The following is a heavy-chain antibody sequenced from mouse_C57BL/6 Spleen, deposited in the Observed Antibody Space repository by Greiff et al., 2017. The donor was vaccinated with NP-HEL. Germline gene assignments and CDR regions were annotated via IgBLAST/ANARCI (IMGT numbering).Heavy chain of an antibody. V-gene: IGHV1-7*01. CDR3: AREDGNYFDY. J-gene: IGHJ2*01. D-gene: IGHD2-1*01. CDR1: GYTFTSYW. Sequence: VQLQQSGAELAKPGASVKLSCKASGYTFTSYWMHWVKQRPGQGLEWIGYINPSSGYTKYNQKFKDKATLTAAKSASKAYMQLSSLTYEDSAVYYCAREDGNYFDYWGQGTTLTVSS. CDR2: INPSSGYT.